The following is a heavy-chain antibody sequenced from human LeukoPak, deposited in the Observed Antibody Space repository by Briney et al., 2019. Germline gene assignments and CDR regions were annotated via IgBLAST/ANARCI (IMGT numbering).Heavy chain of an antibody. CDR2: INPNSGGT. CDR1: GYTFTSYG. J-gene: IGHJ4*02. D-gene: IGHD2-2*01. CDR3: ARGRTRYCSSTSCYVVDY. V-gene: IGHV1-2*02. Sequence: GASVKVSCKASGYTFTSYGISWVRQAPGQGLEWMGWINPNSGGTNYAQKFQGRVTMTRDTSISTAYMELSRLRSDDTAVYYCARGRTRYCSSTSCYVVDYWGQGTLVTVSS.